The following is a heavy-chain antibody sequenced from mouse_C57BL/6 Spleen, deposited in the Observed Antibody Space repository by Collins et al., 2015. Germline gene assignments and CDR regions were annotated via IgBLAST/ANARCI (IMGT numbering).Heavy chain of an antibody. CDR1: GYTFTSYW. CDR2: IDPSDSYT. J-gene: IGHJ2*01. Sequence: QVQLQQPGAELVMPGASVKLSCKASGYTFTSYWMHWVKQRPGQGLEWIGEIDPSDSYTNYNQKFKGKSTLTVDKSSSTAYMQLSSLTSEDSAVYYCARGIRPNFDYWGQGTTLTVSS. V-gene: IGHV1-69*01. CDR3: ARGIRPNFDY.